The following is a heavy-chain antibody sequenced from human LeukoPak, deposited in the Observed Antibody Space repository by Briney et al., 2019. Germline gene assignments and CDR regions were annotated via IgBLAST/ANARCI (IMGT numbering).Heavy chain of an antibody. D-gene: IGHD3-22*01. CDR2: VSNSGST. CDR3: ARYSGYYLSYFDY. Sequence: SETLSLTCTVSGGSISNFYWTWIRQPPGKGLEWIGYVSNSGSTNYNPSLKSRVTISVDTSKNQFSLKLSSVTAADTAVYYCARYSGYYLSYFDYWGQGTLVTVSS. CDR1: GGSISNFY. V-gene: IGHV4-59*12. J-gene: IGHJ4*02.